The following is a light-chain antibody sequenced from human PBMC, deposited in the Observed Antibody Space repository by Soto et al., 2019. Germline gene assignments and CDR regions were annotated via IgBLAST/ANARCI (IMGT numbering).Light chain of an antibody. CDR3: QQYHGTPQT. CDR2: WAS. CDR1: QSVLSSSNNKNY. V-gene: IGKV4-1*01. Sequence: DFVMTQSPDSLAVSLGERATINCKASQSVLSSSNNKNYLAWYQQKPGQPPKLLIYWASTRESGVPDRFSGSGSGTDFTLTISSLQAEDVAVYYCQQYHGTPQTVGQGTKVEIK. J-gene: IGKJ1*01.